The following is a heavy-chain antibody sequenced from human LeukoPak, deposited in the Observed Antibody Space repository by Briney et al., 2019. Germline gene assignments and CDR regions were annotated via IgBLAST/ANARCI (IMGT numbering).Heavy chain of an antibody. V-gene: IGHV1-2*02. D-gene: IGHD4-23*01. J-gene: IGHJ4*02. Sequence: ASVKVSCKASGYTFTGYYMHWVRQAPGQGLEWMGWINPNSGGTNYAQKFQGRVTMTRDTSISTAYMELSRLRSDDTAVYYCARVSTAVTPELAGYWGQGTLVTVSS. CDR2: INPNSGGT. CDR3: ARVSTAVTPELAGY. CDR1: GYTFTGYY.